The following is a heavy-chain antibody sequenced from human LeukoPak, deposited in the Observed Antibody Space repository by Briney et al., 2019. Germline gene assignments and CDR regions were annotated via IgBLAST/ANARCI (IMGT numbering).Heavy chain of an antibody. J-gene: IGHJ5*02. CDR2: IWYDGSEK. CDR1: GFAFSDYG. D-gene: IGHD1-1*01. CDR3: ACLATATVGP. V-gene: IGHV3-33*01. Sequence: GGSLRLSCAASGFAFSDYGMHWVRQAPGKGLEWVAVIWYDGSEKFYADSVKGRFIVSRDNSRKTLYLQMNSLRVEDTAVYYCACLATATVGPWGHGTLVTVSS.